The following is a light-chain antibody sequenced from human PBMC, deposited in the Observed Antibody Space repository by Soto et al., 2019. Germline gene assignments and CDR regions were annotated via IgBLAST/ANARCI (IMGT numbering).Light chain of an antibody. J-gene: IGKJ2*01. Sequence: DIQMTQSPSSLSASVGDRVTITCRASQTISRFLSWYQKKPGKAPKLLIYAASTLQPGLPSRFSRSGSGTDFTLTIRSLQPEDFETDYCQQSYSGLYTFGQGTQLEI. V-gene: IGKV1-39*01. CDR1: QTISRF. CDR3: QQSYSGLYT. CDR2: AAS.